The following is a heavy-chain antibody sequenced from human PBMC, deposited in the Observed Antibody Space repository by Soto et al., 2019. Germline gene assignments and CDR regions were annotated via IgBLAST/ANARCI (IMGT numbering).Heavy chain of an antibody. Sequence: QITLKESGPTLVKPTQTLTLTCTFSGFSFRTSGVHVGWIRQPPGKALEWLALIYWDDDRRYSPSLKSRLIITKDTSKNQVVLTMTNLDPVDTATYYCAHSGNKASAGFYFDYWGQGTTVTVSS. CDR3: AHSGNKASAGFYFDY. J-gene: IGHJ4*02. CDR1: GFSFRTSGVH. D-gene: IGHD6-13*01. V-gene: IGHV2-5*02. CDR2: IYWDDDR.